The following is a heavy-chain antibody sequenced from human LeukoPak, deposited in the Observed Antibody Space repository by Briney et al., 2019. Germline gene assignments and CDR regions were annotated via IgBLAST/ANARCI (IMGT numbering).Heavy chain of an antibody. V-gene: IGHV4-4*07. J-gene: IGHJ4*02. CDR2: IYTSGST. CDR1: GGSISSYY. D-gene: IGHD6-19*01. CDR3: ARSLAVADTSPFDY. Sequence: PSETLSLTCTVSGGSISSYYWSWIRQPAGKGLEWIGRIYTSGSTNYNPSLKSRVTMSVDTSKNQFSPKLSSVTAADTAVYYCARSLAVADTSPFDYWGQGTLVTVSS.